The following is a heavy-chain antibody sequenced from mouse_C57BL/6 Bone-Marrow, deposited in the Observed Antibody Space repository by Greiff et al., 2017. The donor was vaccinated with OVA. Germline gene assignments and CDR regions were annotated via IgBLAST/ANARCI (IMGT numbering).Heavy chain of an antibody. J-gene: IGHJ4*01. CDR1: GFTFSDYG. V-gene: IGHV5-17*01. Sequence: EVHLVESGGGLVKPGGSLKLSCAASGFTFSDYGMHWVRQAPEKGLEWVAYISSGSSTIYYADTVKGRFTISRDNATNTLFLQMTSLRAEDTAMYCCARGLLWLRDYYWAMDYWGQGTSVTVSS. CDR3: ARGLLWLRDYYWAMDY. D-gene: IGHD2-2*01. CDR2: ISSGSSTI.